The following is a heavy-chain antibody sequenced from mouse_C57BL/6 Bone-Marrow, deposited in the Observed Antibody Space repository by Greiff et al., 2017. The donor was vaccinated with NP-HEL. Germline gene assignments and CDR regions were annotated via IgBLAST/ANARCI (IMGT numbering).Heavy chain of an antibody. CDR1: GYTFTSYW. CDR3: ARGDDGYYPFDD. Sequence: VQLQQPGAELVKPGASVKLSCKASGYTFTSYWMQWVKQRPGQGLEWIGEIDPSDSYTNYNQKFKGKATLTVDTSDSTAYMQLSSLTSEDSAVYYCARGDDGYYPFDDWGKGTTLTVAS. J-gene: IGHJ2*01. CDR2: IDPSDSYT. V-gene: IGHV1-50*01. D-gene: IGHD2-3*01.